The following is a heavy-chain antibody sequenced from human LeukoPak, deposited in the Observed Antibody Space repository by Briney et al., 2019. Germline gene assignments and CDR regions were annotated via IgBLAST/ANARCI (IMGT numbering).Heavy chain of an antibody. V-gene: IGHV3-48*01. D-gene: IGHD6-19*01. Sequence: PGGSLRLSCVASGFTFSSYTMNWVRQTPGKGLEWVSYISSSSSTIYYADSVKGRFTISRDNSKNTLYLQMNSLRAEDTAVYYCARGVIGQWLVPFFDYWGQGTLVTVSS. CDR2: ISSSSSTI. CDR1: GFTFSSYT. CDR3: ARGVIGQWLVPFFDY. J-gene: IGHJ4*02.